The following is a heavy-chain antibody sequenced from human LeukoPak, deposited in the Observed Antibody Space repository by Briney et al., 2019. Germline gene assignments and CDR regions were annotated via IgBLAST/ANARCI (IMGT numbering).Heavy chain of an antibody. CDR1: GFTFSSHG. Sequence: PGGSLRLSCAASGFTFSSHGMHWVRQAPGKGLEWVAVIWYDGSDKYYADSVKGRFTISRDDSKNTLYLQMTSLRADDTAVYYCARDRVLHYFDYWGQGALVTVSS. CDR2: IWYDGSDK. V-gene: IGHV3-33*01. D-gene: IGHD3-16*01. CDR3: ARDRVLHYFDY. J-gene: IGHJ4*02.